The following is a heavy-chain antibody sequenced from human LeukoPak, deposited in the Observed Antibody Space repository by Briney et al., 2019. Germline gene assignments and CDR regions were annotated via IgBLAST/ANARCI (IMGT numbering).Heavy chain of an antibody. CDR3: ARGDCSGGSCYSYGNNWFDP. V-gene: IGHV1-2*02. CDR1: GYTFTGYY. CDR2: INPNSGGT. Sequence: EASVKVSCKASGYTFTGYYMHWVRQAPGQGLEWMGWINPNSGGTNYAQKFQGRVTMTRDTSISTAYMELSRLRSDDTAVYYCARGDCSGGSCYSYGNNWFDPWGQGTLVTVSS. J-gene: IGHJ5*02. D-gene: IGHD2-15*01.